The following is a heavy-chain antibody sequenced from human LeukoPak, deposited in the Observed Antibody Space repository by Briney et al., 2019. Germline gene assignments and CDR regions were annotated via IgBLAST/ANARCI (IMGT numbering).Heavy chain of an antibody. D-gene: IGHD3-22*01. Sequence: SVKVSCKASGGTFSSYAISWVRQAPGQGLEWMGRIIPIFGIANYAQKFQGRVTITADKSTSTAYMELSSLRSEDTAVYYCARDVRDSSGYYRTYYFDYWGQGTLVTVSS. CDR1: GGTFSSYA. CDR3: ARDVRDSSGYYRTYYFDY. CDR2: IIPIFGIA. V-gene: IGHV1-69*04. J-gene: IGHJ4*02.